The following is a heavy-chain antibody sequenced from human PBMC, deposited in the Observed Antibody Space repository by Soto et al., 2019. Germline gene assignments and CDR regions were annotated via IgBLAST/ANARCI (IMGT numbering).Heavy chain of an antibody. Sequence: QVQLVQSGAEVKKPGAAVNVSCKASGSTFTSYYMHWVRQATGQGLEWMGIIHPSGGSTSYAMKFQGSVTMTRDTSTSTVYMELSRLRSEDTSVYYCARDGRSSYSSGWSKFVYWGQRTLVTVSS. J-gene: IGHJ4*02. V-gene: IGHV1-46*01. CDR2: IHPSGGST. D-gene: IGHD6-19*01. CDR3: ARDGRSSYSSGWSKFVY. CDR1: GSTFTSYY.